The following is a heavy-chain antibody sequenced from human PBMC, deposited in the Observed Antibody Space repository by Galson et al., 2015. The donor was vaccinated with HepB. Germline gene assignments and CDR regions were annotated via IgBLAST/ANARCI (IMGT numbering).Heavy chain of an antibody. CDR2: ISYDGSNK. J-gene: IGHJ6*02. CDR3: ARDRSTSACMDV. D-gene: IGHD2-2*01. V-gene: IGHV3-30-3*01. Sequence: SLRLSCAASGFTFSSYAMHWVRQAPGKGLEWVAVISYDGSNKYYADSVKGRFTISRDNSKNTLYLQMNSLRAEDTAVYYCARDRSTSACMDVWGQGTTVTVSS. CDR1: GFTFSSYA.